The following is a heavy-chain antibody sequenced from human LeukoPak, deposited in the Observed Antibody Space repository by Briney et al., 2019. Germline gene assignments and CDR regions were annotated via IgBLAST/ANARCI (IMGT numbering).Heavy chain of an antibody. CDR1: GFSFNNYA. CDR3: ANPFSTPRSNYYIDV. J-gene: IGHJ6*03. D-gene: IGHD2-2*01. V-gene: IGHV3-64*04. Sequence: GGSLRLSCSASGFSFNNYAMHWVRQAPGKGLEYVSGININGGSTSYADSVKGRFTISRDNSKSTLYLQMNSLRAEDTAVYYCANPFSTPRSNYYIDVWGKGTTVTVSS. CDR2: ININGGST.